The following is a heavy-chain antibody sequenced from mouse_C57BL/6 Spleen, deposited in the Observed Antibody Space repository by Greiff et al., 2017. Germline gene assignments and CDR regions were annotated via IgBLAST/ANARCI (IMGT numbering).Heavy chain of an antibody. V-gene: IGHV1-69*01. CDR2: IDPSDSYT. CDR3: ARTGAAQAVAWFAY. CDR1: GYTFTSYW. Sequence: QVQLQQPGAELVMPGASVKLSCKASGYTFTSYWMHWVKQRPGQGLEWIGEIDPSDSYTNYKQKFKGKSTLTVDKSSSTAYMQLSSLTSEDSAVYYCARTGAAQAVAWFAYWGQGTLVTVSA. D-gene: IGHD3-2*02. J-gene: IGHJ3*01.